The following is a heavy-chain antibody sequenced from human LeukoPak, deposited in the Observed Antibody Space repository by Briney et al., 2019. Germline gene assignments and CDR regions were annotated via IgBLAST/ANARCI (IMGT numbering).Heavy chain of an antibody. CDR3: ARDSGLRSGMDV. Sequence: PSETLSLTCTVSGGSISSGGYYWSWIRQPPGKGLEWIGYIYHSGSTHYNPSLKSRVTISVDKSKNQFSLKLYSVTAADTAVYYCARDSGLRSGMDVWGQGTTATVSS. D-gene: IGHD4-17*01. CDR2: IYHSGST. V-gene: IGHV4-30-2*01. J-gene: IGHJ6*02. CDR1: GGSISSGGYY.